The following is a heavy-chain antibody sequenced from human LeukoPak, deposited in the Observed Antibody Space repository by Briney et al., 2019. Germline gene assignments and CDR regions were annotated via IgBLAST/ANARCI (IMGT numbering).Heavy chain of an antibody. V-gene: IGHV3-7*03. CDR1: GFTFSSYW. CDR3: GWIPYDSSGYYSDWFDP. D-gene: IGHD3-22*01. Sequence: GGSLRLSCAASGFTFSSYWMSWVRQAPGKGLEWVANIKQDGSEKYYVDSVKGRFTISRDNAKNSLYLQMNSLRAEDTAVYYCGWIPYDSSGYYSDWFDPWGQGTLVTVSS. CDR2: IKQDGSEK. J-gene: IGHJ5*02.